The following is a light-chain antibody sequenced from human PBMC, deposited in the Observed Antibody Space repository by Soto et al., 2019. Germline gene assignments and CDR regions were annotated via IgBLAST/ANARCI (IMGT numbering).Light chain of an antibody. Sequence: DIQMTQSPSTLSASVGDRVTITCRAGQSMSGWLAWYQQKPGKAPKLLIYDASNLESGVPSRFGGSGSGTEFTLTISSLEPEDFAVYYCQQRNNWPRSTFGQGTRLEIK. CDR3: QQRNNWPRST. V-gene: IGKV1-5*01. CDR2: DAS. CDR1: QSMSGW. J-gene: IGKJ5*01.